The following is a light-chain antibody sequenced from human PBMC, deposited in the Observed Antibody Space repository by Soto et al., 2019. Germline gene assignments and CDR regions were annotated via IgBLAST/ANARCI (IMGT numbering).Light chain of an antibody. CDR1: SSDVGGYNY. CDR2: EVS. V-gene: IGLV2-14*01. CDR3: SSYSSSSTLYV. J-gene: IGLJ1*01. Sequence: QSALTQPASVSGSPGQSITISCTGTSSDVGGYNYVYWYQQHPGKAPKLMIYEVSNRPSGVSNRFSGSKSGNTASLTISGLQAEDEADYYCSSYSSSSTLYVFXSGTKVTVL.